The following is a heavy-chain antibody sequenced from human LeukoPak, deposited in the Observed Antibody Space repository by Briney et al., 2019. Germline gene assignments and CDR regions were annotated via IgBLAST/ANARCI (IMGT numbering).Heavy chain of an antibody. Sequence: ASVKVSCKASGYTLTGYYMHWVRQAPGQGLEWMGWINPNSGGTNYAQKFQGRVTMTRDTSISTAYMELSRLRSDDTAVYYCARDRDDFWSGYYHDDVWGTWGQGTLVTVSS. D-gene: IGHD3-3*01. J-gene: IGHJ5*02. CDR1: GYTLTGYY. V-gene: IGHV1-2*02. CDR3: ARDRDDFWSGYYHDDVWGT. CDR2: INPNSGGT.